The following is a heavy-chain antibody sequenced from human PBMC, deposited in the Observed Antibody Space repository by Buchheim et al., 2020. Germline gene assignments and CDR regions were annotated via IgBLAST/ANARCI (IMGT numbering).Heavy chain of an antibody. D-gene: IGHD6-19*01. CDR1: GFTFSSYS. CDR3: AKVTGGYSSGWYSY. J-gene: IGHJ4*02. V-gene: IGHV3-21*04. CDR2: ISSSSSYI. Sequence: EVQLVESGGGLVKPGGSLRLSCAASGFTFSSYSMNWVRQAPGKGLEWVSSISSSSSYIYYADSVKGRFTISRDNSKNTLYLQMNSLRAEDTAVYYCAKVTGGYSSGWYSYWGQGTL.